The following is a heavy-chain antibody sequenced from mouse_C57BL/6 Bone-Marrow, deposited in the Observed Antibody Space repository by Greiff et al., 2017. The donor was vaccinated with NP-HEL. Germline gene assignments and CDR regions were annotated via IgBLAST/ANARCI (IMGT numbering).Heavy chain of an antibody. CDR1: GFNIKDYY. J-gene: IGHJ2*01. CDR3: TTCSYEDYLDY. Sequence: VQLQQSGAELVRPGASVKLSCTASGFNIKDYYMHWVKQSPEQGLEWIGWIDPENGDTEFASKFQGKATITADPSSNTAYLQLSSLTSEDTAVYYCTTCSYEDYLDYWGQGTTLTVSS. D-gene: IGHD1-1*01. CDR2: IDPENGDT. V-gene: IGHV14-4*01.